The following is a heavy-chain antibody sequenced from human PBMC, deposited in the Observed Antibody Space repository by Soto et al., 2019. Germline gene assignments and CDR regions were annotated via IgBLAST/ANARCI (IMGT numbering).Heavy chain of an antibody. V-gene: IGHV4-30-4*01. D-gene: IGHD1-1*01. J-gene: IGHJ4*02. CDR1: GVSISSPHHN. CDR3: TTGGDASNSGY. CDR2: IHYSGTT. Sequence: QVQLQESGPGLVEPSQTLSLTCTVSGVSISSPHHNWGWIRQYPGKGLEWIGFIHYSGTTYYNPSLKSRVVISVDTARNDFSLRLISVTAADTTVYYCTTGGDASNSGYWGQGTLVTVSS.